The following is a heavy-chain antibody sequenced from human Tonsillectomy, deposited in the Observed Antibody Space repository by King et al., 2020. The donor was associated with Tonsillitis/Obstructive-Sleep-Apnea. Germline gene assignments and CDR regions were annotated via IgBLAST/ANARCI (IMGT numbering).Heavy chain of an antibody. J-gene: IGHJ6*03. V-gene: IGHV4-31*03. D-gene: IGHD4-17*01. CDR1: GDSISSRESY. Sequence: VQLQESGPGLVKSSRTLSLTCTVSGDSISSRESYWSWIRQQPGKGLEWIGYIYKTGSTYYNPSLKRRVSISLDTSKNQFSLELTSVTAADTAVYYCAGGPSTSYGTLHYYYYMDVWGKGTTVIVSS. CDR3: AGGPSTSYGTLHYYYYMDV. CDR2: IYKTGST.